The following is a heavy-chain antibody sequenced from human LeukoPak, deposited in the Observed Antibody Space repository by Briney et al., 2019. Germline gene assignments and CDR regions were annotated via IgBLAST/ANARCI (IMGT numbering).Heavy chain of an antibody. V-gene: IGHV4-30-4*08. Sequence: SETLSLTCTVSGGSISCGDYYWSWIRQPPWKGLEWIGYIYYSGSTYYNPSLKSRVTISVDTSKNQFSLKLSSVTAADTAVYYCARQYCSGGSCGEADYWGQGTLVTVSS. CDR1: GGSISCGDYY. CDR3: ARQYCSGGSCGEADY. J-gene: IGHJ4*02. D-gene: IGHD2-15*01. CDR2: IYYSGST.